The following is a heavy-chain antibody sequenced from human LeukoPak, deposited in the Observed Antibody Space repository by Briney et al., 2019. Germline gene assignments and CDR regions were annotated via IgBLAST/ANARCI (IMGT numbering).Heavy chain of an antibody. CDR3: ARPGSGPIGIDY. Sequence: GESLNISRKASGYSFTTYWIGWVRQMPGKGLEWMGIIYPGDSDTRYSPSFQGQVTISADRSISTAYLQWTSLKASDTAMYYCARPGSGPIGIDYWGQGTLVTVSS. V-gene: IGHV5-51*01. CDR2: IYPGDSDT. D-gene: IGHD3-10*01. CDR1: GYSFTTYW. J-gene: IGHJ4*02.